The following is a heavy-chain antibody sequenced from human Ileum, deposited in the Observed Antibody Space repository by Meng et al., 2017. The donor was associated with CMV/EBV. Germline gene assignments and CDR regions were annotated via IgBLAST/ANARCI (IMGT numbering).Heavy chain of an antibody. CDR3: AREAYYDFWSGYPNYYYYGMDV. CDR2: ISAYNGNT. D-gene: IGHD3-3*01. J-gene: IGHJ6*02. V-gene: IGHV1-18*01. CDR1: GYTFTSYG. Sequence: ASVKVSCKASGYTFTSYGISWVRQAPGQGLEGMGWISAYNGNTNYAQKLQGRVTMTTDTSTSTAYMELRSLRSDDTAVYYCAREAYYDFWSGYPNYYYYGMDVWGQGTTVTVSS.